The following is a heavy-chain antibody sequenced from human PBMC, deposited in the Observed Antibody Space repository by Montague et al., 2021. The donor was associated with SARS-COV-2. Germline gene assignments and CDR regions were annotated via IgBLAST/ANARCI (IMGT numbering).Heavy chain of an antibody. CDR2: IYHSGST. CDR3: AREFRTYGYGGQYWYFHL. D-gene: IGHD3-10*01. CDR1: GGSISSSHW. V-gene: IGHV4-4*02. Sequence: SETLSLTCAVSGGSISSSHWWSWVRQPPGKGLEWIGEIYHSGSTNYNPSLKSRVTISIDKSKNQFSLKLSSVTAADTAVYYCAREFRTYGYGGQYWYFHLWGRGTLVTVSS. J-gene: IGHJ2*01.